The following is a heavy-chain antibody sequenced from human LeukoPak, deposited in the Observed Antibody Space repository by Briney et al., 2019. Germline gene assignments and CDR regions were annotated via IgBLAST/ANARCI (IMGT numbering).Heavy chain of an antibody. J-gene: IGHJ3*02. D-gene: IGHD2-15*01. CDR3: ARHCCSGPAKRVFDI. CDR2: ISYSGNT. V-gene: IGHV4-34*01. Sequence: SETLSLTCAVYGGSFSGHYWSWIRQPPGKGLEWIGTISYSGNTDYNPSLRSRVTISVDTSNNQFSLRLGSVTAADTAVYHCARHCCSGPAKRVFDIWGQGTMVTVSS. CDR1: GGSFSGHY.